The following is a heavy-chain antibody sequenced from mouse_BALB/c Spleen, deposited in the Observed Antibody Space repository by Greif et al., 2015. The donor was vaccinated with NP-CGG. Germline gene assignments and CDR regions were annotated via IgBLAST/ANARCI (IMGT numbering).Heavy chain of an antibody. V-gene: IGHV5-6-3*01. CDR1: GFTFSSYG. CDR3: ARDGGNYFDY. Sequence: DVMLVESGGGLVQPGGSLKLSCAASGFTFSSYGMSWVRQTPDKRLELVATINSNGGSTYYPDSVKGRFTISRDNAKNTLYLQMSSLKSEDTAMYYCARDGGNYFDYWGQGTTLTVSS. J-gene: IGHJ2*01. CDR2: INSNGGST.